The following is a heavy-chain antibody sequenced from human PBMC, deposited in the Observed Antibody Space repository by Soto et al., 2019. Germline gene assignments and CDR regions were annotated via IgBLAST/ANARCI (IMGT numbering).Heavy chain of an antibody. V-gene: IGHV4-4*02. D-gene: IGHD2-2*01. CDR2: IYHSGST. J-gene: IGHJ4*02. CDR1: GGSISSSNW. CDR3: ARGKKGDIVVVPAAIEYYFDY. Sequence: LSLTCAVSGGSISSSNWWSWVRQPPGKGLEWIGEIYHSGSTNYNPSLKSRVTISVDKSKNQFSLKLSSVTAADTAVYYCARGKKGDIVVVPAAIEYYFDYWGQGTLVTVSS.